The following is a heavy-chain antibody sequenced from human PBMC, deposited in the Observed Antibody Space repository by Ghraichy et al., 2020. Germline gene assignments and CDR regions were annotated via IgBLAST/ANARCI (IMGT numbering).Heavy chain of an antibody. CDR3: ARDKRYYYDRSAYSDAEWFDP. CDR1: GFTFSDYY. CDR2: ISTTGSTM. J-gene: IGHJ5*02. D-gene: IGHD3-22*01. Sequence: GSLRLSCAASGFTFSDYYMSWIRQAPGKGLEWVLHISTTGSTMYYADSVKGRFAISRDNAKKSLHLQMHSLRAEDTAVYYCARDKRYYYDRSAYSDAEWFDPWGQGTLVTVSS. V-gene: IGHV3-11*01.